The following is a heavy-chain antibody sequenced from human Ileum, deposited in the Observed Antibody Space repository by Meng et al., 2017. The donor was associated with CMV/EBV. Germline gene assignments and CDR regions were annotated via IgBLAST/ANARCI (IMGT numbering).Heavy chain of an antibody. CDR3: ASQRGSSLNF. Sequence: CTFSGGSVNSGIDYWSWIRQPPGQGLEWIGYIYRSGSTHYNPSLKSRVTMSVDTSKNQFSLRVSSVTAADTAVYYCASQRGSSLNFWGQGTLVTVSS. D-gene: IGHD6-6*01. V-gene: IGHV4-61*01. J-gene: IGHJ4*02. CDR2: IYRSGST. CDR1: GGSVNSGIDY.